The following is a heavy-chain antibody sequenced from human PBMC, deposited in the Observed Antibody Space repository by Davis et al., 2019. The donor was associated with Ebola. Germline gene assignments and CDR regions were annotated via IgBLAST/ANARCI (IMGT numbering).Heavy chain of an antibody. Sequence: GESLKISCAASGFTFSSYSMNWVRQAPGKGLEWVSSISSSSSYIYYADSVKGRFSISRDNSKNMLYLQMNSLTADDTAVYYCATYSGSYHTLDQWGLGTLVTVSS. CDR3: ATYSGSYHTLDQ. D-gene: IGHD1-26*01. CDR1: GFTFSSYS. CDR2: ISSSSSYI. J-gene: IGHJ4*02. V-gene: IGHV3-21*01.